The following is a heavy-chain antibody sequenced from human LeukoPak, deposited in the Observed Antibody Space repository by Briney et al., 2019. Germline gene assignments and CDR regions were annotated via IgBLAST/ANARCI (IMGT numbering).Heavy chain of an antibody. CDR1: GDSINNNNYY. J-gene: IGHJ5*02. Sequence: PSETLSLTCTVSGDSINNNNYYWGWIRQPAGKGLEWIGRIYTSGSTNYNPSLKSRVTISVDTSKNQFSLKLSSVTAADTAVYYCARARGTMVRGVFDPWGQGTLVTVSS. CDR3: ARARGTMVRGVFDP. D-gene: IGHD3-10*01. V-gene: IGHV4-61*02. CDR2: IYTSGST.